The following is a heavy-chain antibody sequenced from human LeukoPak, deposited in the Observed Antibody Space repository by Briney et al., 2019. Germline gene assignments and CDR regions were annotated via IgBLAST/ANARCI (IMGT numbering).Heavy chain of an antibody. V-gene: IGHV3-48*03. Sequence: GGSLRLSCAASGFTFTTYQMNWVRQAPGKGLEWVSYISTTGDTIYYADSVTGRFTISRDNAKNSLYLQMNSLRAVDTAVYYCAGFYYYGSRAFDYWGQGTLVTVSS. CDR3: AGFYYYGSRAFDY. D-gene: IGHD3-10*01. J-gene: IGHJ4*02. CDR2: ISTTGDTI. CDR1: GFTFTTYQ.